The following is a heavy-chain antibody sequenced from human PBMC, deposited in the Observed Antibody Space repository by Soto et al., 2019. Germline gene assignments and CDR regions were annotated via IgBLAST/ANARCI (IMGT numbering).Heavy chain of an antibody. CDR3: ATLGSSWAFDF. D-gene: IGHD6-13*01. CDR1: GFTFSNYG. Sequence: GGSLRLSCAASGFTFSNYGMQWVRQAPGKGLEWVAVIWYDGSNKYYADSVKDRLTISRDNSKNTAYLQMNSLRVEDTAVYYCATLGSSWAFDFWGQGTLVTVSS. V-gene: IGHV3-33*01. CDR2: IWYDGSNK. J-gene: IGHJ4*02.